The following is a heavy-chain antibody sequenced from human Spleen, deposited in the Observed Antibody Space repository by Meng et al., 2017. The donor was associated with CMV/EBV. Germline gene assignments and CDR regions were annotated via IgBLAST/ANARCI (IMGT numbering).Heavy chain of an antibody. J-gene: IGHJ6*02. V-gene: IGHV3-21*01. Sequence: GGSLRLSCAASEFTFSDYSMNWVRQAPGKGLEWVSSISSSSSYIYYSDSVKGRFTTSRDNAKNSLYLQMNSLRAEDTAVYFCARDGYSGYDWLQINYYYYGMDVWGQGTTVTVSS. CDR2: ISSSSSYI. CDR1: EFTFSDYS. CDR3: ARDGYSGYDWLQINYYYYGMDV. D-gene: IGHD5-12*01.